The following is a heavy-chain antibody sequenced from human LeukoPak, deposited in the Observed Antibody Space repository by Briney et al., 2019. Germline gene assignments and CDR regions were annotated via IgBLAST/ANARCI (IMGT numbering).Heavy chain of an antibody. CDR1: GGSISSGGYY. J-gene: IGHJ6*02. V-gene: IGHV4-31*03. Sequence: SQTLSLTCTVSGGSISSGGYYWSWIRQHPGEGLEWIGYIYYSGSTYYNPSLKSRVTISVDTSKNQFSLKLSSVTAADTAVYYCARDFLRGGYGMDVWGQGTTVTVSS. CDR2: IYYSGST. CDR3: ARDFLRGGYGMDV. D-gene: IGHD3-10*01.